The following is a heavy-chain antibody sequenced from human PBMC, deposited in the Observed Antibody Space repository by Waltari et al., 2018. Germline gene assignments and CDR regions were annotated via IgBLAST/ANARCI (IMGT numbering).Heavy chain of an antibody. CDR3: ARSVAARRINWFDP. V-gene: IGHV4-39*02. D-gene: IGHD6-6*01. CDR1: AGSISSTTDS. Sequence: QLQLQESGPGLLRPSETLSLTCTAAAGSISSTTDSWGWIRQPPGKGLGWIGSIHHTGGIYYNPSLKTRVTISADTSRQHLSLKLRSVTAADTALYYCARSVAARRINWFDPWGQGTLVTVSS. CDR2: IHHTGGI. J-gene: IGHJ5*02.